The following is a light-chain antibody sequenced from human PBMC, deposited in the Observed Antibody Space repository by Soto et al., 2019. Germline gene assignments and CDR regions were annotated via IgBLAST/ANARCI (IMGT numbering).Light chain of an antibody. CDR2: AAS. CDR3: QQSYYTPWT. J-gene: IGKJ1*01. CDR1: QSISTY. V-gene: IGKV1-39*01. Sequence: DIQMTQSPSSLSASVGDRVTITCRAGQSISTYLNWYQQKPGEPPKLLIYAASSLQSGVPARFSGSGSGTDFTLTVSSLQPEDFATYYCQQSYYTPWTFGQGTKVEIK.